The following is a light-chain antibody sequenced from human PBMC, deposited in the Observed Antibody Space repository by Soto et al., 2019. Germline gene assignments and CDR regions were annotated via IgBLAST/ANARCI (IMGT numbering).Light chain of an antibody. CDR2: DVS. Sequence: QSALTQPASVSGSPGQSITISCTGTSSDVGGHNHVSWYQQHPGTAPKLMIYDVSNRPPGVSNRFSGSKSGNTASLTISGLQAEDEADYYCSSFRSRTTLLFGGGTKLTV. V-gene: IGLV2-14*01. J-gene: IGLJ2*01. CDR1: SSDVGGHNH. CDR3: SSFRSRTTLL.